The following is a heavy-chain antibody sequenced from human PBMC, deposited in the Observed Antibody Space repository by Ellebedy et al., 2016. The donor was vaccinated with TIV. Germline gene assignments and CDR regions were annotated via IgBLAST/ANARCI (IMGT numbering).Heavy chain of an antibody. CDR3: ARVSPHYRDFYFYLHIDV. V-gene: IGHV3-30*04. J-gene: IGHJ6*02. CDR1: GFTFRSYT. D-gene: IGHD2-21*01. CDR2: ISYDGKNQ. Sequence: GESLKISXAASGFTFRSYTMHWVRQAPGKGLEWVAVISYDGKNQYYADSVEGRFTISRDNSKKTVDLQMSSLRTEDTAVYYCARVSPHYRDFYFYLHIDVWGQGTTVTVSS.